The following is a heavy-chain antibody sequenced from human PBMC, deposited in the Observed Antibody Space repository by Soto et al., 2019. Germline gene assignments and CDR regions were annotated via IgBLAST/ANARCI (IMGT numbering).Heavy chain of an antibody. V-gene: IGHV3-23*01. CDR1: GFTFSSYA. CDR2: VSGTGGSA. Sequence: VGSLGLSCADSGFTFSSYAMTWVRQAPGKGLEWVSGVSGTGGSAYYADSVKGRFTISRDKSTNTLYLHMNSLRAEDTAVYYCARGSAYSDYDLEYWGQGALVTVSS. J-gene: IGHJ4*02. CDR3: ARGSAYSDYDLEY. D-gene: IGHD4-17*01.